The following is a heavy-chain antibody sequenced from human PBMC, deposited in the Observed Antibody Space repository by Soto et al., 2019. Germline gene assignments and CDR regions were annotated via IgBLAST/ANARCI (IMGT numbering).Heavy chain of an antibody. J-gene: IGHJ6*02. CDR1: GFTFSSYA. V-gene: IGHV3-30-3*01. CDR3: ARGEVLRYSDWLFPVV. D-gene: IGHD3-9*01. CDR2: ISYDGSNK. Sequence: GGSLRLSCAASGFTFSSYAMHWVRQAPGKGLEWVAVISYDGSNKYYADSVKGRFTISRDNSKNTLYLQMNSLRAEDTAVYYCARGEVLRYSDWLFPVVWGQGTTVTVS.